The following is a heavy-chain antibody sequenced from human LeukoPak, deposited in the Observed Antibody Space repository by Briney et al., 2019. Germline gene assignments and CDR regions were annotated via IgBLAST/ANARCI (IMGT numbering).Heavy chain of an antibody. Sequence: GGSLRLSCAASGFTFDDYGMSWVRQAPGKGLEWVSGINWSGGSTGYADSVKGRSTISRDNAKNSLYLQMNSLRAEDTALYYCARDARPVDAIPTFDYWGQGTLVAVSS. CDR2: INWSGGST. V-gene: IGHV3-20*04. CDR3: ARDARPVDAIPTFDY. D-gene: IGHD2-8*01. J-gene: IGHJ4*02. CDR1: GFTFDDYG.